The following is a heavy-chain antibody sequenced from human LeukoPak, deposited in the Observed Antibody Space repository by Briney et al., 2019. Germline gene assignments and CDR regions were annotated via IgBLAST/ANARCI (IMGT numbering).Heavy chain of an antibody. V-gene: IGHV1-2*02. D-gene: IGHD1/OR15-1a*01. J-gene: IGHJ4*02. Sequence: ASVKVSCKASGYTLTDSYMHWVRQAPGQGLEWLAWINPNSGDTNYAQKSQGRVTVTSDTSISTAYMELRGLTSDDTAVYFCAREEQYRNYFDDWGQGTLVTVSS. CDR3: AREEQYRNYFDD. CDR2: INPNSGDT. CDR1: GYTLTDSY.